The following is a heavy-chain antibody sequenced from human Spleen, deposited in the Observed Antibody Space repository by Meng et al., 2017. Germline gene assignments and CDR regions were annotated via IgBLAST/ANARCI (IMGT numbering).Heavy chain of an antibody. Sequence: GESLKISCAASGFSFNIFTMNWVRQAPGKGLEWVSYISSSGSTIYYADSVKGRFTISRDNAKNSLYLQMNSLRAEDTAVYYCARTPDYGDLGSFDYWGQGTLVTVSS. D-gene: IGHD4-17*01. J-gene: IGHJ4*02. CDR1: GFSFNIFT. CDR2: ISSSGSTI. V-gene: IGHV3-48*04. CDR3: ARTPDYGDLGSFDY.